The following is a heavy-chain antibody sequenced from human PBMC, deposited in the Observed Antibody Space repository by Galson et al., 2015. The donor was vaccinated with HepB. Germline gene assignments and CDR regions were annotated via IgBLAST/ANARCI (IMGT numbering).Heavy chain of an antibody. V-gene: IGHV4-4*02. CDR3: ARTSIAAAGTDEV. CDR1: GGSISSSNW. Sequence: SETLSLTCAISGGSISSSNWWSWVRQPPGKGLEWIGEIYHSGSTNYNPSLKSRVTISVDKSKNQFSLKLSSVTAADTAVYYCARTSIAAAGTDEVWGQGTLVTVSS. D-gene: IGHD6-13*01. J-gene: IGHJ4*02. CDR2: IYHSGST.